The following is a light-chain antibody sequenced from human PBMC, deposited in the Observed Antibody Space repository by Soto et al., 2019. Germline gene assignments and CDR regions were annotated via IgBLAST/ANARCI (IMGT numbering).Light chain of an antibody. CDR1: QSVSIH. CDR3: QQYNNWPPIT. Sequence: VMTQSPGTLSLSLGERATLSCRASQSVSIHLAWYQQKPGQAPTLLIYDTSTRATGIPARFSGSGSGTEFTLTISSLHSEDLAVYYCQQYNNWPPITFGQGTDWRL. CDR2: DTS. V-gene: IGKV3-15*01. J-gene: IGKJ5*01.